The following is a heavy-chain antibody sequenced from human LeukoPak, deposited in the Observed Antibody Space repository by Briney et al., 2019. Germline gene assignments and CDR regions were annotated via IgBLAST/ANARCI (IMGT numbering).Heavy chain of an antibody. Sequence: PGGSLQISCKGPGSPFTSYWISWVRQLPGKGLEWMGRIDPSDSYTNYSTSFQGHVTISADKSISTAYLQWSSLKASDTAMYYCAVGAAGCSSTSCYHYWGEGTLVTVSS. CDR3: AVGAAGCSSTSCYHY. CDR2: IDPSDSYT. D-gene: IGHD2-2*01. CDR1: GSPFTSYW. J-gene: IGHJ4*02. V-gene: IGHV5-10-1*01.